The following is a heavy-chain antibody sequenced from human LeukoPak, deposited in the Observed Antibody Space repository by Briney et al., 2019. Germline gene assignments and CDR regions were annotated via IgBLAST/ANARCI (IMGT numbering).Heavy chain of an antibody. D-gene: IGHD6-19*01. Sequence: GESLKISCKGSGYRYIDYWISWVRQMPGKGLEWMGIIYGGDSETRYSPSLQGQVTISADKSINTAYLQWSSLKASDTAMYYCARTTTYSSGWYGAYWGQGALVTVSS. J-gene: IGHJ4*02. CDR3: ARTTTYSSGWYGAY. CDR2: IYGGDSET. CDR1: GYRYIDYW. V-gene: IGHV5-51*01.